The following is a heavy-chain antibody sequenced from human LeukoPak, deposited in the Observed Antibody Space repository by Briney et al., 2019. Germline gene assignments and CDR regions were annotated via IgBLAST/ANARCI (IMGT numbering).Heavy chain of an antibody. V-gene: IGHV4-39*01. CDR1: SGSISSSTYY. Sequence: RSETLSLTCTVSSGSISSSTYYWGWIRQPPGKGLEWIGTIYYRGSTYYNPSLKSRVTISVDTSKNQFSLKLTSVTAADTAVYYCARLGRTYYDFWSGPWGQGTPVTVSS. D-gene: IGHD3-3*01. CDR3: ARLGRTYYDFWSGP. J-gene: IGHJ5*02. CDR2: IYYRGST.